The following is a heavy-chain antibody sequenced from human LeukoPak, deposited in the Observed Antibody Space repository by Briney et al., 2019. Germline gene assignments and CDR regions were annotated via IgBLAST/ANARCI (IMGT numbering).Heavy chain of an antibody. CDR3: TRDETYTSDWQPNHYFYYMDV. Sequence: PSETLSLTCAVYGGSFSGYYWSWIRQPPGKGLEWIVEINHSGSTNYNSSLKSRVTISVDTSKKQFSLKLRSVTAADTVIYYCTRDETYTSDWQPNHYFYYMDVWGKGTTVTVSS. J-gene: IGHJ6*03. CDR1: GGSFSGYY. CDR2: INHSGST. D-gene: IGHD6-19*01. V-gene: IGHV4-34*01.